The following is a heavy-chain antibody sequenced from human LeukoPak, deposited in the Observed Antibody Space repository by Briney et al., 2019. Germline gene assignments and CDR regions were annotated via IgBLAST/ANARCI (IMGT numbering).Heavy chain of an antibody. CDR1: GFTFIDYY. CDR3: ARTPAAAGTLGFDY. V-gene: IGHV3-11*06. D-gene: IGHD6-13*01. CDR2: ISSSSSYI. J-gene: IGHJ4*02. Sequence: GGSLRLSCAASGFTFIDYYMTWIRQAPGKGPEWVSSISSSSSYIYYADSVKGRFTISRDNAKNSLYLQMNSLRAEDTAVYYCARTPAAAGTLGFDYWGQGTLVTVSS.